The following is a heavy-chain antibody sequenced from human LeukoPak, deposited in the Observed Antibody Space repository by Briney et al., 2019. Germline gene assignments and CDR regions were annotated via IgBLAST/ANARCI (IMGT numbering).Heavy chain of an antibody. V-gene: IGHV1-24*01. CDR1: GYTLTELS. Sequence: ASVKVSCKVSGYTLTELSMHWVRQAPGKGLEWMGGFDPEDGETIYAQKFQGRVTMTEDTSTDTAYMELSSLRSEDTAVYYCAKDPGSITMVQGVGGDYWGQGTLVTVSS. CDR3: AKDPGSITMVQGVGGDY. CDR2: FDPEDGET. J-gene: IGHJ4*02. D-gene: IGHD3-10*01.